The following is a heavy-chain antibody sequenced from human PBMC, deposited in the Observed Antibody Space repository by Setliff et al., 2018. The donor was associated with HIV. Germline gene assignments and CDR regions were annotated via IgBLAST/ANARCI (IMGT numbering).Heavy chain of an antibody. CDR3: ARARRDSYDRGRRNHYYIDA. CDR1: GYTFSSYD. Sequence: ASVKVSCKASGYTFSSYDISWVRQATGQGLEWMGWMNPNSGNTGYAQKFQGRVTMTRDTSISTAYMELNNLKFEDTAVYYCARARRDSYDRGRRNHYYIDAWGKGTTVTVSS. CDR2: MNPNSGNT. J-gene: IGHJ6*03. D-gene: IGHD3-22*01. V-gene: IGHV1-8*02.